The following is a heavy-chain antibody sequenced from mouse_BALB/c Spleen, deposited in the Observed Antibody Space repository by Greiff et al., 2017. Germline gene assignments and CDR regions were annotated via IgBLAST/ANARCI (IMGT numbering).Heavy chain of an antibody. Sequence: VHLVQSGPGLVAPSQSLSITCTVSRFSLTSYGVSWVRQPPGKGLEWLGVIWGDGSTNYYSALISSLSISKDNSKSQVFLKLNSLQTDDTATYYCAILTTVVAPYCDYWGQGTTLTVSS. CDR1: RFSLTSYG. J-gene: IGHJ2*01. D-gene: IGHD1-1*01. CDR2: IWGDGST. CDR3: AILTTVVAPYCDY. V-gene: IGHV2-3*01.